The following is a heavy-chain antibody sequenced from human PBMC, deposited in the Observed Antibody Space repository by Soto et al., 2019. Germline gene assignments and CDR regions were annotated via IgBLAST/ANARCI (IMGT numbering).Heavy chain of an antibody. J-gene: IGHJ6*02. CDR1: GGSISSYY. Sequence: SETLSLTCTVSGGSISSYYWSWIRQPPGKGLEWIGYIYYSGSTNYNPSLKSRVTISVDTSESQFSLKLSSVTAADTAVYYCARDHKQQLIDYYYYYGMDVWGQGTTVTVSS. CDR2: IYYSGST. CDR3: ARDHKQQLIDYYYYYGMDV. D-gene: IGHD6-13*01. V-gene: IGHV4-59*01.